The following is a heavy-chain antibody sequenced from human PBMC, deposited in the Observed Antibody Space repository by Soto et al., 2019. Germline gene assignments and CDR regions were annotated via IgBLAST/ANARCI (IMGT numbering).Heavy chain of an antibody. CDR2: IYATGTT. CDR3: VRDGTKTLRDWFDP. Sequence: SETLSLTCTVSGASICGFYWSWIRKSAGKGLEWIGRIYATGTTDYNPSLKSRVMMSVDTSKKQFSLKLRSVTAADTAVYYCVRDGTKTLRDWFDPWGQGISVTVPS. J-gene: IGHJ5*02. CDR1: GASICGFY. D-gene: IGHD1-1*01. V-gene: IGHV4-4*07.